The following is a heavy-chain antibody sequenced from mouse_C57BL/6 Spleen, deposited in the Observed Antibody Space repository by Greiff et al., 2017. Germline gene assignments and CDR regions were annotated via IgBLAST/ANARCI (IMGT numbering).Heavy chain of an antibody. Sequence: VQGVESGPGLVQPSQSLSITCTVSGFSLTSYGVHWVRQSPGKGLEWLGVIWSGGSTDYNAAFISRLSISKDNSKSQVFFKMNSLQADDTAIYYCARRGGTTVVGAMDYWGQGTSVTVSS. J-gene: IGHJ4*01. D-gene: IGHD1-1*01. CDR1: GFSLTSYG. CDR2: IWSGGST. V-gene: IGHV2-2*01. CDR3: ARRGGTTVVGAMDY.